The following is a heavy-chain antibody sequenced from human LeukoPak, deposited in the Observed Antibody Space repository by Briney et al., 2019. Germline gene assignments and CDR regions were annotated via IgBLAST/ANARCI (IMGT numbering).Heavy chain of an antibody. CDR3: ARGGDL. Sequence: PGRSLRLSCAASGFTFDDYAMHWVRQAPGKGLEWVSGISWNSGSIGYADSVKGRFTISGDNAKNTLYLQMNSLRAEDTAVYYCARGGDLWGQGTLVTVSS. V-gene: IGHV3-9*01. CDR1: GFTFDDYA. J-gene: IGHJ5*02. CDR2: ISWNSGSI.